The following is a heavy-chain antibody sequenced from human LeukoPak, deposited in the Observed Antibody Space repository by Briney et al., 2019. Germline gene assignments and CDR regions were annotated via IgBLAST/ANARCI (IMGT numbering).Heavy chain of an antibody. CDR1: GGSFSGYY. CDR3: ARGRYCSGGSCYSWFDP. V-gene: IGHV4-34*01. D-gene: IGHD2-15*01. Sequence: SETLSLTCAVYGGSFSGYYWSWIRQPPGKGLEWIGEVNHSGSTNYNPSLKSRVTISVDTSKNQFSLKLSSVTAADTAVYYCARGRYCSGGSCYSWFDPWGQGTLVTVSS. CDR2: VNHSGST. J-gene: IGHJ5*02.